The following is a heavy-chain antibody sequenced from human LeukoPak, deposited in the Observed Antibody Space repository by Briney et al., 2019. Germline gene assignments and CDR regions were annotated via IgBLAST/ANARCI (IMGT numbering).Heavy chain of an antibody. CDR3: ARALGPYGSGSSYYFDH. Sequence: SETLSLTCTVSGYSISSGHYWGWIRQPPGKGLEWIGEINHSGSTNYNPSLKSRVTISVDTSKNQFSLKLNSATAADTAVYYCARALGPYGSGSSYYFDHWGQGTLLTVSP. CDR2: INHSGST. CDR1: GYSISSGHY. D-gene: IGHD3-10*01. J-gene: IGHJ4*02. V-gene: IGHV4-38-2*02.